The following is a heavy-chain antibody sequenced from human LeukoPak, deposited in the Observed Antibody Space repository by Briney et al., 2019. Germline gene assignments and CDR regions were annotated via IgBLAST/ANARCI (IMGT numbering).Heavy chain of an antibody. Sequence: GESLKISCKGSGYSFTSYWIGWVCQMPGKGLEWMGIIYPGDSDTRYSPSFQGQVTISPDKSISTAYLQWSSLKASDTAMYYCARLPTYYSDSSGHYYFDYWGQGALVTVSS. CDR3: ARLPTYYSDSSGHYYFDY. CDR1: GYSFTSYW. CDR2: IYPGDSDT. V-gene: IGHV5-51*01. J-gene: IGHJ4*02. D-gene: IGHD3-22*01.